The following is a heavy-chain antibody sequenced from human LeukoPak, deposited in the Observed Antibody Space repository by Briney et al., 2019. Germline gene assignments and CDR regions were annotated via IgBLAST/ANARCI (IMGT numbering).Heavy chain of an antibody. J-gene: IGHJ6*03. Sequence: ASVKVSCKASGYTFTNYALNWVRQAPGQGLEWVGCINTNTGNPTYDQGFTGRIVFSLDTSVSTAYLQISSLKAEDTAVYYCARTYCTNGVCYDYYYYYMDVWGKGTTVTVSS. CDR1: GYTFTNYA. D-gene: IGHD2-8*01. CDR3: ARTYCTNGVCYDYYYYYMDV. V-gene: IGHV7-4-1*02. CDR2: INTNTGNP.